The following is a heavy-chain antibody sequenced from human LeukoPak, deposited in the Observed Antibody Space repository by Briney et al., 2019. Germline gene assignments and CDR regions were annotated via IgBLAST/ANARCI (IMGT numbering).Heavy chain of an antibody. J-gene: IGHJ4*02. CDR2: ISVSGDIT. Sequence: PGGPLRLSCAPSGFTSSIYAMNCIRQSRGKGLEWVSYISVSGDITYHADPVKGRHTISRDNSKDTLYLQMNSLRAEDTAVYYCAKVGRPRSWPHHFDYWGEGTLVTVSS. V-gene: IGHV3-23*01. D-gene: IGHD3-16*01. CDR1: GFTSSIYA. CDR3: AKVGRPRSWPHHFDY.